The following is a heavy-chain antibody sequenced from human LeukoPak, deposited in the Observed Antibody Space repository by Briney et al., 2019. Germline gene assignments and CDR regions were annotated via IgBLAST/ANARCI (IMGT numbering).Heavy chain of an antibody. CDR1: GFTFSSYA. J-gene: IGHJ6*02. CDR2: LSSRSNYI. V-gene: IGHV3-21*01. CDR3: ARAIISSSYMDV. Sequence: GSLRLSCAASGFTFSSYAMSWVRQAPGKGLEWVSSLSSRSNYIYYADAVKGRFTISRDNAKNSLYLQMNSLRAEDTAVYYCARAIISSSYMDVWGQGTTVTVSS. D-gene: IGHD6-13*01.